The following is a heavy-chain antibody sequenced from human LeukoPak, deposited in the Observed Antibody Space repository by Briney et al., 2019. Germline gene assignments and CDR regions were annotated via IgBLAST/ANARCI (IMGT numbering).Heavy chain of an antibody. D-gene: IGHD2-2*02. V-gene: IGHV4-31*03. CDR2: IYYSGST. CDR1: GGSISSGGYY. Sequence: SETLSLTCTVSGGSISSGGYYWSWIRQHPGKGLEWIGYIYYSGSTYYNPSLKSRVTISVDTSKNQFSLKLSSVTAADTAVYYCARAGGDIVVVPAAIYDAFDIWGQGTMVTVSS. J-gene: IGHJ3*02. CDR3: ARAGGDIVVVPAAIYDAFDI.